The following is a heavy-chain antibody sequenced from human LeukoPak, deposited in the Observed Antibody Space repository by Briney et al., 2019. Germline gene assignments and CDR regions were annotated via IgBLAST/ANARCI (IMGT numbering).Heavy chain of an antibody. CDR3: ARAPRVDYMDV. J-gene: IGHJ6*03. V-gene: IGHV3-7*01. Sequence: PGGSLRLSCAASGFTFSSYWMRWVRQAPGKGLEWVANIKQDGSEKYYVDSVRGRFTISRDNAKNSLYLQMNSLRAEDTAVYYCARAPRVDYMDVWGKGTTVTVS. CDR1: GFTFSSYW. D-gene: IGHD2-15*01. CDR2: IKQDGSEK.